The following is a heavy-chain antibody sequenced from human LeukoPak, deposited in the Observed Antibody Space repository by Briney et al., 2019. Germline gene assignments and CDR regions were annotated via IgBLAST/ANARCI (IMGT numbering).Heavy chain of an antibody. V-gene: IGHV4-34*01. CDR1: GGSFSGYY. J-gene: IGHJ4*02. CDR3: ARVGPRVAVAGTHSWPVSFDY. Sequence: PSETLSLTCAVYGGSFSGYYWSWIRQPPGKGLEWIEEINHSGSTNYNPSLKSRVTISVDTSKNQFSLKLSSVTAADTAVYYCARVGPRVAVAGTHSWPVSFDYWGQGTLVTVSS. D-gene: IGHD6-19*01. CDR2: INHSGST.